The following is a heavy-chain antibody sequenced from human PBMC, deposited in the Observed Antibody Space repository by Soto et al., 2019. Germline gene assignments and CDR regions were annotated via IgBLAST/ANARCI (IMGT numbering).Heavy chain of an antibody. J-gene: IGHJ6*03. CDR1: GFTFSSYS. Sequence: PGGSLRLSCAASGFTFSSYSMNWVRQAPGKGLEWVSSISSSSSYIYYADSVKGRFTTSRDNAKNSLYLQMNSLRAEDTAVYYCARSNYGSGSYYYYYYYMDVWGKGTTVTVSS. V-gene: IGHV3-21*01. CDR2: ISSSSSYI. CDR3: ARSNYGSGSYYYYYYYMDV. D-gene: IGHD3-10*01.